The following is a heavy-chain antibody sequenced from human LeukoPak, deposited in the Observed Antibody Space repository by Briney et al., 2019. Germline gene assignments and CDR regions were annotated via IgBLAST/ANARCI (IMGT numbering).Heavy chain of an antibody. CDR1: GFTFSSYS. J-gene: IGHJ4*02. V-gene: IGHV3-21*01. Sequence: GGSLRLSCAASGFTFSSYSMNWVRQAPRKGLEWVSSISSSSSYIYYADSVKGRFTISRDNAKNSLYLQMNSLRAEDTAVYYCARVGAYSSGWPGGSAYYFDYWGQGTLVTVSS. CDR2: ISSSSSYI. D-gene: IGHD6-19*01. CDR3: ARVGAYSSGWPGGSAYYFDY.